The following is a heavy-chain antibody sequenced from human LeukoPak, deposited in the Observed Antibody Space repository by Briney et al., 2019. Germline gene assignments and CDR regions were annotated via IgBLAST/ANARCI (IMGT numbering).Heavy chain of an antibody. CDR3: ARNSGGRRYYFTE. CDR1: GFTFSSCW. V-gene: IGHV3-7*01. Sequence: GGSLRLSCAASGFTFSSCWMSWVRQAPGKGLEWVANIKQDGSEKYYVDSVKGRFTISRDNSQNTLYLQMNSLRAEDTAVYYCARNSGGRRYYFTEWGQGTLVTVSS. D-gene: IGHD3-10*01. CDR2: IKQDGSEK. J-gene: IGHJ4*02.